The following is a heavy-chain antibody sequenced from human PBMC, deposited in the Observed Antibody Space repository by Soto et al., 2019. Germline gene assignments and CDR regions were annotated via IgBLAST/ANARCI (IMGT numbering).Heavy chain of an antibody. CDR2: IYSGGST. CDR1: GFTVSSNY. CDR3: ARDEGFDAFDI. Sequence: GESLKISCAASGFTVSSNYMSWVRQAPGKGLEWVSVIYSGGSTYYADSVKGRFTISRDNSKNTLYLQMNSLRAEDTAVYYCARDEGFDAFDIWGQGTMVTVSS. V-gene: IGHV3-53*01. J-gene: IGHJ3*02.